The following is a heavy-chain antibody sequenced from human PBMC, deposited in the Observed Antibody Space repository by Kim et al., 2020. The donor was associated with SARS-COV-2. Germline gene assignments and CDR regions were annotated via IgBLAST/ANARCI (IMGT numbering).Heavy chain of an antibody. CDR3: AKERSGIVVVTATFDY. Sequence: GGSLRLSCAASGFTFSSYGMRWVRQAPGKGLEWVAVISYDGSNKYYADSVKGRFTISRDNSKNTLYLQMNSLRAEDTAVYYCAKERSGIVVVTATFDYWGQGTLVTVSS. V-gene: IGHV3-30*18. CDR2: ISYDGSNK. D-gene: IGHD2-21*02. CDR1: GFTFSSYG. J-gene: IGHJ4*02.